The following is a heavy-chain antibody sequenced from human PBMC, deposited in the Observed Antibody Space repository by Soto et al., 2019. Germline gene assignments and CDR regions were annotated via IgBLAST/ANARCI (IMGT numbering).Heavy chain of an antibody. Sequence: GGSLRLSCAASGFTFSSYGMHWVRQAPGKGLEWVAVIWYDGSNKYYADSVKGRFTISRDNSKNTLYLQMNSLRAEDTAVYYCAREGELWFSNWFDPWGQGTLVTVSS. V-gene: IGHV3-33*01. CDR3: AREGELWFSNWFDP. D-gene: IGHD5-18*01. CDR2: IWYDGSNK. J-gene: IGHJ5*02. CDR1: GFTFSSYG.